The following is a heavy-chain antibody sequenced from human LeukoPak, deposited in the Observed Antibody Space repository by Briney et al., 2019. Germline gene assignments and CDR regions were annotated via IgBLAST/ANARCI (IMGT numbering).Heavy chain of an antibody. V-gene: IGHV3-48*04. J-gene: IGHJ4*02. D-gene: IGHD6-19*01. CDR2: ISSSSSTI. Sequence: GGSLRLSCAASGFTSSSYSMNWVRQAPGKGLEWVSYISSSSSTIYYADSVKGRFTISRDNAKNSLYLQMNSLRAEDTAVYYCARGYSSGWYDYWGQGTLVTVSS. CDR1: GFTSSSYS. CDR3: ARGYSSGWYDY.